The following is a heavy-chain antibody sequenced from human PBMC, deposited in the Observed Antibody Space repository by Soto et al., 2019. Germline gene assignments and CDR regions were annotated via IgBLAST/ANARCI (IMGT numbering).Heavy chain of an antibody. CDR3: ARDPGGGSSWYTSYYYYGMDV. V-gene: IGHV1-3*01. CDR2: INAGNGNT. Sequence: ASVKVSCKASGYTFTSYAMHWLRQAPGQRLEWMGWINAGNGNTKYSQKFRGRVTITRDTSASTAYMELSSLRSEDTAVYYCARDPGGGSSWYTSYYYYGMDVWGQGTTVTVSS. J-gene: IGHJ6*02. CDR1: GYTFTSYA. D-gene: IGHD6-13*01.